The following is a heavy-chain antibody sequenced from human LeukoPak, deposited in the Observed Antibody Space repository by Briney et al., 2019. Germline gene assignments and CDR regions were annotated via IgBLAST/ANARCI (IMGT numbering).Heavy chain of an antibody. CDR2: IYTSGST. D-gene: IGHD2-2*01. CDR1: GGSISSYY. CDR3: ARGPPIVVVPAAMGWSFDY. V-gene: IGHV4-4*07. Sequence: SETLSLTCTVSGGSISSYYWSWIRQPAGKGLEWIGRIYTSGSTNYNPSLKSRVTMSVDTSKNQFSLKLSSVTAADTAVYYCARGPPIVVVPAAMGWSFDYWGQGTLVIVSS. J-gene: IGHJ4*02.